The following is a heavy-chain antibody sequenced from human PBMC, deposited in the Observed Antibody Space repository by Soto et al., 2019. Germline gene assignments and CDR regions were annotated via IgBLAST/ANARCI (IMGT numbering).Heavy chain of an antibody. J-gene: IGHJ1*01. D-gene: IGHD2-21*01. CDR3: VDIVVLAGSHSRRYFQH. V-gene: IGHV4-39*01. Sequence: QLQLQESGPGLVKPSETLSLTCTVSGGSISSSSYCWGWIRQPPGKGLEWIGSMYYSGSTYYNPSLKSRVTISVDASKGQFSLRLTSVTAADTAIYYCVDIVVLAGSHSRRYFQHWGQGTLVTVSS. CDR2: MYYSGST. CDR1: GGSISSSSYC.